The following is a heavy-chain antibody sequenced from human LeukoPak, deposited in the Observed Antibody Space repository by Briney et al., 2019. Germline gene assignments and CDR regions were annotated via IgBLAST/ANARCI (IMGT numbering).Heavy chain of an antibody. Sequence: SETLSLTCTVSGGSISSSSYYWGWIRQPAGKGLEWIGRMFNTENTNYNPSLRGRVTLSLDTSKNQFSLKLTSVTAADTAVYYCARSPPIDAAGDWFDPWGQGTLVTVSS. D-gene: IGHD2-21*01. CDR3: ARSPPIDAAGDWFDP. J-gene: IGHJ5*02. CDR2: MFNTENT. CDR1: GGSISSSSYY. V-gene: IGHV4-61*02.